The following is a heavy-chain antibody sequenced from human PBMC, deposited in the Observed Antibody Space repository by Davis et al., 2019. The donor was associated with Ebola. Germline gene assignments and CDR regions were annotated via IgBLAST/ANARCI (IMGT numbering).Heavy chain of an antibody. J-gene: IGHJ6*02. Sequence: PGGSLRLSCAASGFTFSNYWMHWVRQAPGKGLEWVSRTNSDGTHTAYADSVKGRFTMSRDNAKRMVYLQMHSLRVEDTAVYYCAKDLFWWSAADVWGQGTTVIVSS. CDR2: TNSDGTHT. CDR1: GFTFSNYW. V-gene: IGHV3-74*01. CDR3: AKDLFWWSAADV. D-gene: IGHD2-8*02.